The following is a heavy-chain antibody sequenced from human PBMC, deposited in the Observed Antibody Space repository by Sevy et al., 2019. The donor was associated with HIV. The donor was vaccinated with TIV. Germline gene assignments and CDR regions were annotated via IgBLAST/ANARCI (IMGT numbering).Heavy chain of an antibody. CDR1: GFTFSSYA. Sequence: GGSLRLSCAASGFTFSSYAMHWVRQAPGKGLEWVPVISYDGSNKYYADSVKGRFTISRDNSKNTLYLQMNSLRAEDTAVYYCARESAITSGYYFDYWGQGTLVTVSS. V-gene: IGHV3-30-3*01. CDR2: ISYDGSNK. CDR3: ARESAITSGYYFDY. D-gene: IGHD5-12*01. J-gene: IGHJ4*02.